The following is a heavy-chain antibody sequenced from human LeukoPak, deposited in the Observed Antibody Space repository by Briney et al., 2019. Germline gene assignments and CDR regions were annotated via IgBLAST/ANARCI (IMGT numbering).Heavy chain of an antibody. CDR3: ATPAGYCSSTSCFSFDY. D-gene: IGHD2-2*01. J-gene: IGHJ4*02. Sequence: ASVKVSCKASGGTFSSYAISWVRQAPGQGLEWIGGIIPIFGTANYAQKFQGRVTITADESTSTAYMELSSLRSEDTAVYYCATPAGYCSSTSCFSFDYWGQGTLVTVSS. V-gene: IGHV1-69*13. CDR1: GGTFSSYA. CDR2: IIPIFGTA.